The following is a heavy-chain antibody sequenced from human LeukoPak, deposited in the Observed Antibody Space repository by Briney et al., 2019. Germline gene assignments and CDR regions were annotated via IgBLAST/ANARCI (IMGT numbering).Heavy chain of an antibody. Sequence: TETLSLTCTVSGGSVSSASYYWTWIRQPPGEGLEWIGYIYYNGNTNYNPSLKSRVTISVDTSKNQFSLKLSSVTAADTAVYYCARDRVRGNSNPFFDYWGQGTLVTVSS. J-gene: IGHJ4*02. D-gene: IGHD4-11*01. CDR1: GGSVSSASYY. CDR3: ARDRVRGNSNPFFDY. CDR2: IYYNGNT. V-gene: IGHV4-61*01.